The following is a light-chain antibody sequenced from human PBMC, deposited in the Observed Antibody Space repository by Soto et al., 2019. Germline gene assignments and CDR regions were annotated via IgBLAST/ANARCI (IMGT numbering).Light chain of an antibody. V-gene: IGKV1-39*01. CDR3: QQYGSSPLT. Sequence: DIQMTQSPSSLSGSVGDRVTITCRASQSISSYLNWYQQKPGKAPKLLIYAASTLQSGVPSRFSGSGSGTDFTLTISRLEPEDFAVYYCQQYGSSPLTFGQGTRLEIK. J-gene: IGKJ5*01. CDR2: AAS. CDR1: QSISSY.